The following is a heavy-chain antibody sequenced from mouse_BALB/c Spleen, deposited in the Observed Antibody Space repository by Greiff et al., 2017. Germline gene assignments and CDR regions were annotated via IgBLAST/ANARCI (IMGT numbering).Heavy chain of an antibody. J-gene: IGHJ4*01. CDR2: ISSGGSYT. CDR1: GFTFSSYA. V-gene: IGHV5-9-4*01. Sequence: EVMLVESGGGLVKPGGSLKLSCAASGFTFSSYAMSWVRQSPEKRLEWVADISSGGSYTYYPDTVTGRFTISRDNAKNTLYLEMSSLRAEDTAMYYCARDRTARGTMNYGGQGTSATVSS. CDR3: ARDRTARGTMNY. D-gene: IGHD3-2*01.